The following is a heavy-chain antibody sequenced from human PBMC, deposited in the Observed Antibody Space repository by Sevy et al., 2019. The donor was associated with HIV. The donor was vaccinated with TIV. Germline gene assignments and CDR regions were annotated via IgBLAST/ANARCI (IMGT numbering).Heavy chain of an antibody. CDR1: GFTFDDYA. CDR2: ISWNSGSI. J-gene: IGHJ4*02. V-gene: IGHV3-9*03. Sequence: GGSLRLSCAASGFTFDDYAMHWVRQAPGKGLEWVSGISWNSGSIGYADSVKGRFTISRVNAKNSLYLQMNSLRAEDMSLYYCAKDFVRYCSSTSCYTGGFDYWGQGIQVTVSS. CDR3: AKDFVRYCSSTSCYTGGFDY. D-gene: IGHD2-2*02.